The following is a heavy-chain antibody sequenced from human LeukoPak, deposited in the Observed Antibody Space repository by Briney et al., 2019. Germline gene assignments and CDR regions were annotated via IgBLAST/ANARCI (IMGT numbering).Heavy chain of an antibody. J-gene: IGHJ3*02. Sequence: PGGSLRLSCAASGFTFSSYGMHWVRQAPGKRLEWVAFIRYDGNNKYYADSVKGRFTISRDNSKNTLYLQMNSLRAEDTAVYYCAKSLNYYYDSSGSSKGGFDIWGQGTMVTVSS. D-gene: IGHD3-22*01. CDR2: IRYDGNNK. CDR3: AKSLNYYYDSSGSSKGGFDI. V-gene: IGHV3-30*02. CDR1: GFTFSSYG.